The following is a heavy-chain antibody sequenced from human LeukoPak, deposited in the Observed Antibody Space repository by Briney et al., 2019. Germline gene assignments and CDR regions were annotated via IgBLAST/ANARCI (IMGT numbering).Heavy chain of an antibody. V-gene: IGHV3-21*04. CDR1: GFTFSSYS. CDR3: AKDARFGELSTTFDY. D-gene: IGHD3-10*01. CDR2: ISSSSSYI. J-gene: IGHJ4*02. Sequence: PGGSLRLSCAASGFTFSSYSMNWVRQAPGKGLEWVSSISSSSSYIYYADSVKGRFTISRDNAKNSLYLQMNSLRAEDTALYYCAKDARFGELSTTFDYWGQGTLVTVSS.